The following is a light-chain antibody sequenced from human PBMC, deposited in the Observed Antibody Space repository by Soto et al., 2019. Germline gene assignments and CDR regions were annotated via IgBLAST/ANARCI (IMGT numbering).Light chain of an antibody. CDR3: QQYNSYSVT. CDR2: MAS. J-gene: IGKJ1*01. Sequence: DIQMTQSPSTLAASVGDRVTITCRASQSISSWLAWYQQKPGKAPNLLIYMASTLESGVPSRFSGSGSGTEFTLTISSLQPDEFATYYCQQYNSYSVTFGQGTKVEI. CDR1: QSISSW. V-gene: IGKV1-5*03.